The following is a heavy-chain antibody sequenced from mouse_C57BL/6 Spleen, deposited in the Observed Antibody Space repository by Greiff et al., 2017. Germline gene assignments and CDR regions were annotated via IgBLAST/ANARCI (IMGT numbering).Heavy chain of an antibody. J-gene: IGHJ3*01. Sequence: VQLQESGPGLVQPSQSLSITCTVSGFSLTSYGVHWVRQSPGKGLEWLGVIWRGGSTDYNAAFMSRLSITKDNSKRQVFSKMNSLQDDDTAICDSANRANYDGGFADWGQGTLVTVAA. CDR2: IWRGGST. V-gene: IGHV2-5*01. D-gene: IGHD2-4*01. CDR3: ANRANYDGGFAD. CDR1: GFSLTSYG.